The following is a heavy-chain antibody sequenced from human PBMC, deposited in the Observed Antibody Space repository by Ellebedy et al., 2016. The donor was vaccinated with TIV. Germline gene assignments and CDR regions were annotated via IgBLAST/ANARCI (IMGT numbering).Heavy chain of an antibody. CDR2: IIGSGGST. D-gene: IGHD2/OR15-2a*01. CDR3: ARSPKDHFYHGMDV. Sequence: GGSLRLSCAASGFSFSSYAMSWVRQAPGKGLQWVTGIIGSGGSTHYVDSVRGRFTISRDNSKNTLFLQMNSLRGEDTAVYYCARSPKDHFYHGMDVWGQGTTVIVSS. J-gene: IGHJ6*02. V-gene: IGHV3-23*01. CDR1: GFSFSSYA.